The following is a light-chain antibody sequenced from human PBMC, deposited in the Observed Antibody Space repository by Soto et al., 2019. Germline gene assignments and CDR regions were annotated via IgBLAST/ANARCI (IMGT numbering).Light chain of an antibody. CDR3: QQYGSSPVT. V-gene: IGKV3-20*01. J-gene: IGKJ4*01. Sequence: IVLTQSPGTLSLSPGERVTLSCRASQAVNNNYLAWYQQIPGQAPRLLIYGASNRATGIPGRFGGSGSGTDFTLTISRLEPEDFAMYYCQQYGSSPVTFGGGTKVDIK. CDR1: QAVNNNY. CDR2: GAS.